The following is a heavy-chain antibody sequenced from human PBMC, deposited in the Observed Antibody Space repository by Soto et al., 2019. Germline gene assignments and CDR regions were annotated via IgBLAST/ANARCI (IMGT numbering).Heavy chain of an antibody. CDR3: VREGYGDFPFDY. CDR2: IIPILGIA. Sequence: QVQLVQSGAEVKKPGSSVKVSCKASGGTFSSYTISWVRQAPGQGLEWMGRIIPILGIANYAQKFQGRVTITADKSTSTAYTELSSLRSEDTAVYYCVREGYGDFPFDYWGQGTLVTVSS. J-gene: IGHJ4*02. D-gene: IGHD4-17*01. CDR1: GGTFSSYT. V-gene: IGHV1-69*08.